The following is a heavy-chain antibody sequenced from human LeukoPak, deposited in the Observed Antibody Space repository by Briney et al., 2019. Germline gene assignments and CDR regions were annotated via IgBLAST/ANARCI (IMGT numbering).Heavy chain of an antibody. J-gene: IGHJ3*02. CDR3: ASYDGYPFDI. V-gene: IGHV1-69*04. D-gene: IGHD5-24*01. Sequence: ASVKVSCKASGGTFSSYAISWVRQAPGQGLEWMGRIISILGIANYAQKFQGRVTITADKSTSTAYMELSSLRSEDTAVYYCASYDGYPFDIWGQGTMVTVSS. CDR2: IISILGIA. CDR1: GGTFSSYA.